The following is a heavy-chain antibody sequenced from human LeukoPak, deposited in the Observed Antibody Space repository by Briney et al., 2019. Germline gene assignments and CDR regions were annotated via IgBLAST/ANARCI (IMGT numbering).Heavy chain of an antibody. J-gene: IGHJ4*02. Sequence: VASVKVSCKASGGTFSSYAISWVRQAPGQGLEWMGRIIPILGIANYAQKFQGRVTITADKSTSTAYMELSSLRSEDTAVYYCARKSTPSSGWTPFDYWGQGTLVTVSS. CDR1: GGTFSSYA. V-gene: IGHV1-69*04. CDR2: IIPILGIA. D-gene: IGHD6-19*01. CDR3: ARKSTPSSGWTPFDY.